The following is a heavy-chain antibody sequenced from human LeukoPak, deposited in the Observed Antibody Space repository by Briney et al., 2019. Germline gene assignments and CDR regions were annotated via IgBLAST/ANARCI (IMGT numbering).Heavy chain of an antibody. D-gene: IGHD4-11*01. Sequence: ASVKVSCKASGYTFTGYYMHSVRQAPGQGLEWMGWINPNSGGTNYAQKFQGRVTMTRDTSISTAYMELSRLRSDDTAVYYCAGGIYSNYEGFDYWGQGTLVTVSS. CDR2: INPNSGGT. CDR1: GYTFTGYY. V-gene: IGHV1-2*02. J-gene: IGHJ4*02. CDR3: AGGIYSNYEGFDY.